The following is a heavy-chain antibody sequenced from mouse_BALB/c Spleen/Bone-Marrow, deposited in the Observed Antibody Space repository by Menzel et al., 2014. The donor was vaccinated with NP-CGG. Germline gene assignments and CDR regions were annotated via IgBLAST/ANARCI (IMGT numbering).Heavy chain of an antibody. Sequence: EVQRVESGPELVKPGASVKIPCKASGYTFTDYNMDWVKQSHGKSLEWIGDINPNNGGTIYNQKFRGKATLTVDKSSSTAYMELRSLTSEDTAVYYCARFFRYFDVWGSGTTVTVSS. CDR3: ARFFRYFDV. CDR2: INPNNGGT. J-gene: IGHJ1*01. CDR1: GYTFTDYN. V-gene: IGHV1-18*01.